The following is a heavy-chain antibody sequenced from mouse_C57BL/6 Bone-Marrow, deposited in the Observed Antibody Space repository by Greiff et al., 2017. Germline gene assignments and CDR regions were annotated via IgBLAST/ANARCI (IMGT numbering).Heavy chain of an antibody. D-gene: IGHD2-5*01. CDR2: IDPSDSYT. J-gene: IGHJ2*01. CDR3: ARFRQCYFSSSYYFDY. CDR1: GYTFTSYW. Sequence: QVQLQQPGAELVKPGASVKLSCKASGYTFTSYWMQWVKQRPGQGLEWIGEIDPSDSYTNYNQKFKGKAKLTVDTSSSTSYMQLSSLTSEDSAVYYCARFRQCYFSSSYYFDYWGQGITLTVSS. V-gene: IGHV1-50*01.